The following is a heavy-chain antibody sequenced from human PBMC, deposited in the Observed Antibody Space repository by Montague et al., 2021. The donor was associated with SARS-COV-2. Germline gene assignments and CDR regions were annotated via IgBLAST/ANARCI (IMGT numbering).Heavy chain of an antibody. CDR2: ISSSSSYI. D-gene: IGHD3-10*01. CDR1: GFTFSSYS. J-gene: IGHJ6*02. CDR3: ARDFLGFGEYYYYYGMDV. V-gene: IGHV3-21*01. Sequence: SLRLSCAASGFTFSSYSMNWVRQAPGKGLEWVSSISSSSSYIYYADSVKGRLTISRDNAKNSLYLQMNSLRAEDTAVYYCARDFLGFGEYYYYYGMDVWGQGTTVTVSS.